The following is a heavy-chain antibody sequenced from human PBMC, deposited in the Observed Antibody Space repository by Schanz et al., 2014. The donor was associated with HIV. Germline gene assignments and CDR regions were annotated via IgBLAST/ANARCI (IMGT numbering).Heavy chain of an antibody. D-gene: IGHD3-10*01. Sequence: QVQLVESGGGVVQPGRSLRLSCAASGFTFSSYGMHWVRQAPGKGLEWVAVKWYDGSNKYYADSVKGRFTISRDNSKNTLYLQMNSLRAEDTAVYYCARGSGPYYYYYGMDVWGRGTTVTVSS. CDR2: KWYDGSNK. CDR3: ARGSGPYYYYYGMDV. J-gene: IGHJ6*02. V-gene: IGHV3-33*01. CDR1: GFTFSSYG.